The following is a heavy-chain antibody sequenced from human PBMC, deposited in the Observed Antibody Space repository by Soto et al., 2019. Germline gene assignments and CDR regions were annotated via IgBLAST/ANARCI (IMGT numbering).Heavy chain of an antibody. CDR3: ARDLQMATIRGGDY. D-gene: IGHD5-12*01. CDR1: GFTFSTYT. J-gene: IGHJ4*02. CDR2: ITSSSSSYI. V-gene: IGHV3-21*01. Sequence: EVQLVESGGGLVEPGGSLRLSCAAFGFTFSTYTMNWVRQAPGKGLEWVSSITSSSSSYIYYADSVKGRFTISRDNAKNSLYLQMNSLRAEDTAVYYCARDLQMATIRGGDYWGQGTLVTVSS.